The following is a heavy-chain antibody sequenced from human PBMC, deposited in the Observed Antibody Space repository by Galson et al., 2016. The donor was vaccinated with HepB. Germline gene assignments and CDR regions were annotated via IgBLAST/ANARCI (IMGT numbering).Heavy chain of an antibody. CDR3: AREGTGSSSFIYYYYGMDV. CDR2: ITSRSTAI. D-gene: IGHD6-13*01. CDR1: GFTLSSYS. Sequence: SLRLSCAASGFTLSSYSMNWVRQTPGKGLEWVSYITSRSTAIYYADSVKGRFTISRDNARNSLYLQMNSLRAEDTAVYYCAREGTGSSSFIYYYYGMDVWDQGTTVTVSS. V-gene: IGHV3-48*04. J-gene: IGHJ6*02.